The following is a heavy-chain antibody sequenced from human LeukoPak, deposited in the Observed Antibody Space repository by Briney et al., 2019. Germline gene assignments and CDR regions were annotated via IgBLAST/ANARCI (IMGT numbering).Heavy chain of an antibody. CDR2: IYHSGST. CDR3: ARAHPNYYGSGSNWFDP. J-gene: IGHJ5*02. V-gene: IGHV4-30-2*01. Sequence: PSETLSLTCTVSGGSISSGGYYWSSIRQPPGKGLEWIGYIYHSGSTYYNPSLKSRVTISVDRSKTQFSLKLSSVTAADTAVYYCARAHPNYYGSGSNWFDPWGQETLVTVSS. CDR1: GGSISSGGYY. D-gene: IGHD3-10*01.